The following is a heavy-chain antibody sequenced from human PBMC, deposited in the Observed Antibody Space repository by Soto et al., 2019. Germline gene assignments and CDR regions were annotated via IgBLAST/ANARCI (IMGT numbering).Heavy chain of an antibody. CDR3: ARDSESSYYYDSSGYYAFRYFDL. CDR2: ISYDGSNK. Sequence: QAQLVESGGGVVQPGRSLRLSCAASGFTFSSYAMHWVRQAPGKGLEWVAVISYDGSNKYYADSVKGRFTISRDNSKNTLYLQMNSLRAEDTAVYYCARDSESSYYYDSSGYYAFRYFDLWGRGTLVTVSS. CDR1: GFTFSSYA. V-gene: IGHV3-30-3*01. D-gene: IGHD3-22*01. J-gene: IGHJ2*01.